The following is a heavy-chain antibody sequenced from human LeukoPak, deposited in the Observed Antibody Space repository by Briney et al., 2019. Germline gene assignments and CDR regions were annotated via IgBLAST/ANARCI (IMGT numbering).Heavy chain of an antibody. CDR2: INPSGGST. CDR3: AREGGEGFGEPVDSFDY. V-gene: IGHV1-46*01. CDR1: GYTFTSYY. Sequence: ASPRVSCKASGYTFTSYYMHWVRQAPGQGLEWMGLINPSGGSTSYTQKFQGRVTITRDTSTSTVYMELSSLRSEDTAVYYCAREGGEGFGEPVDSFDYWGQGTLVTVSS. D-gene: IGHD3-10*01. J-gene: IGHJ4*02.